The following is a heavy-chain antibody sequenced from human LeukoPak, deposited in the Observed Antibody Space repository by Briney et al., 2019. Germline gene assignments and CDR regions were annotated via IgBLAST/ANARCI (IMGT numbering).Heavy chain of an antibody. CDR3: ARDLPSYYFDSGNMFDP. J-gene: IGHJ5*02. CDR2: IYSSGRT. CDR1: SGSISNFY. V-gene: IGHV4-4*07. D-gene: IGHD3-10*01. Sequence: SETLSLTCTVSSGSISNFYWSWIRQPAGKGLEWIGRIYSSGRTNYNSSLKSRVAMSIDTSNNQFSLKLSSVTAADTAVYYCARDLPSYYFDSGNMFDPWGQGTLVTVPS.